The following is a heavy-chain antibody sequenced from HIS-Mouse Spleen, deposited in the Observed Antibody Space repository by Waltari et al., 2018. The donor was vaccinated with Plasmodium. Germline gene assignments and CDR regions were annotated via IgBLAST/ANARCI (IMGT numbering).Heavy chain of an antibody. Sequence: EVQLVESGGGLIQPGGSLRLSCAASGFTVSSNYMSWVGQAPGKGLEWVSVIYGGGSTYYADSVKGRFTISRDNSKNTLYLQMNSLRAEDTAVYYCARGMKSSSSAFDIWGQGTMVTVSS. V-gene: IGHV3-53*01. CDR3: ARGMKSSSSAFDI. CDR1: GFTVSSNY. J-gene: IGHJ3*02. D-gene: IGHD6-6*01. CDR2: IYGGGST.